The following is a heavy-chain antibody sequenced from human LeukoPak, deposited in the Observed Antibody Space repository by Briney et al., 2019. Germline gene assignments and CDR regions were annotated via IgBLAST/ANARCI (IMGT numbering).Heavy chain of an antibody. Sequence: SETLSLTCAVYGGSFSGYYWSWIRQPPGKGLEWIGEINHSGSTNYNPSLKSRVTISVDTSKNQFSLKLSSVTAADTAVYYCARTADPDDYWGQGTLVTVSS. J-gene: IGHJ4*02. CDR2: INHSGST. CDR1: GGSFSGYY. V-gene: IGHV4-34*01. CDR3: ARTADPDDY.